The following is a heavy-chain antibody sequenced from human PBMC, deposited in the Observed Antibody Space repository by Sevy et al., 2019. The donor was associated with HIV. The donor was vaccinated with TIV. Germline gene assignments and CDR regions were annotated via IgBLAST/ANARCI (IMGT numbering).Heavy chain of an antibody. CDR3: ARGLAALPGYYYGMDV. J-gene: IGHJ6*02. D-gene: IGHD6-6*01. V-gene: IGHV3-30*03. Sequence: AGSLRLSCAASGFTFSSYGMHWVRQVPGKGLEWVAVILYDGSNKYYADSVKGRFTISRDNSKNTLYLQMNSLRAGDTAVYYCARGLAALPGYYYGMDVWGQGTAVTVSS. CDR1: GFTFSSYG. CDR2: ILYDGSNK.